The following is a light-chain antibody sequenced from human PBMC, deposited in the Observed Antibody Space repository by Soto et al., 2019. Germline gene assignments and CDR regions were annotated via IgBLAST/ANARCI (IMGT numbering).Light chain of an antibody. CDR1: LSVSSH. Sequence: EIVLTQSPGTLSLSPGERATLSCRASLSVSSHLVWYQQKPGQAPRLLIYDASSRATGIPDRFSGGGSGTDFTLTISRLEPEDFAVYYCQQFSSYPLTFGGGTKVDIK. V-gene: IGKV3-20*01. J-gene: IGKJ4*01. CDR2: DAS. CDR3: QQFSSYPLT.